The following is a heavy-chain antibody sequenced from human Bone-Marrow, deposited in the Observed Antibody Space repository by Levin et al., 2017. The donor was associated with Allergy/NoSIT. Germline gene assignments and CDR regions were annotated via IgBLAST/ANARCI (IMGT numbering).Heavy chain of an antibody. CDR1: GYTFTGYY. D-gene: IGHD5-24*01. CDR2: INPNSGGT. J-gene: IGHJ6*02. V-gene: IGHV1-2*06. CDR3: ARVERWLQWAGSYYYYYGMDV. Sequence: ASVKVSCKASGYTFTGYYMLWVRQAPGQGLEWMGRINPNSGGTNYAQKFQGRVTMTRDTSISTAYMELSRLRSDDTAVYYCARVERWLQWAGSYYYYYGMDVWGQGTTVTVSS.